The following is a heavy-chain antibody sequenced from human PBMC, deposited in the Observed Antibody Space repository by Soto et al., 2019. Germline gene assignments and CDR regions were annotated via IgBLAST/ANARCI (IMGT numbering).Heavy chain of an antibody. Sequence: QVQLQESGPGLVKPSQTLSLTCTVSGGSISSGGYYWSWIRQHPGKGLEWIGYIYYSGSTYYNPSLKSRVTISVDTSKNQFSLKLSSLTAADTAVYYCARGTCSGGSCYYDWFDPWGQGTLVTVSS. CDR3: ARGTCSGGSCYYDWFDP. D-gene: IGHD2-15*01. CDR2: IYYSGST. CDR1: GGSISSGGYY. J-gene: IGHJ5*02. V-gene: IGHV4-31*03.